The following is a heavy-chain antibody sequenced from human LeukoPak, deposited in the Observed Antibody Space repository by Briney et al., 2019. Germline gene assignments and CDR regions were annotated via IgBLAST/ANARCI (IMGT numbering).Heavy chain of an antibody. CDR3: LHYRSGWH. CDR1: GLKFSDAW. D-gene: IGHD6-19*01. Sequence: GGSLRLSCAVSGLKFSDAWMNWARQAPGKGVEWVGRIGNKADGGTTVYAAPVKGRFTISRDDSKNTVYLQMNSLKTEDTAVYYCLHYRSGWHWGQGTLVTVSS. CDR2: IGNKADGGTT. J-gene: IGHJ4*02. V-gene: IGHV3-15*04.